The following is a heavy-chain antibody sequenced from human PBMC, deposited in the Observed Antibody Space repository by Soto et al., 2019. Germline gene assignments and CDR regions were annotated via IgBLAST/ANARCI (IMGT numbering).Heavy chain of an antibody. Sequence: EVQLVESGGGMVQPGGSLRLSCLASGFTFDDFWMTWVRQAPGRGLEWVANIKRDESQKYYLDSVKGRFTISRDNAKNSLYLQXXXXXXXXTAXXXXXXXXXXXRSNTCYDVFDIWGQGTMVTVSS. CDR2: IKRDESQK. CDR1: GFTFDDFW. CDR3: XXXXXXXRSNTCYDVFDI. D-gene: IGHD4-4*01. J-gene: IGHJ3*02. V-gene: IGHV3-7*02.